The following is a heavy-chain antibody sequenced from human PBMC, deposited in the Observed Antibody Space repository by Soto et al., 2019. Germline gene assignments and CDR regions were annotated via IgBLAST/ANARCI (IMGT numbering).Heavy chain of an antibody. CDR1: GFTFSSYW. V-gene: IGHV3-74*01. CDR3: TRDIGGKGAY. CDR2: IDEYGNTI. J-gene: IGHJ4*02. D-gene: IGHD3-10*01. Sequence: EVQLVESGGGLVQPGGSLRLSCAASGFTFSSYWMHWVRQVPGKGLLWVSRIDEYGNTINYAESVKGRFTISRDNARNSLYLEMNSLRAEDTALYYCTRDIGGKGAYWGPGTLVTVSS.